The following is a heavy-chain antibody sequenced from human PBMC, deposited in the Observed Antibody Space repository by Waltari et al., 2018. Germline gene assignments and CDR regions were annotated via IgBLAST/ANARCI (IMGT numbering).Heavy chain of an antibody. CDR2: IRGSGGST. V-gene: IGHV3-23*04. D-gene: IGHD3-3*01. J-gene: IGHJ4*02. CDR3: AKGWTIFGVVMIKGDDFDY. CDR1: GFTFSSYA. Sequence: EVQLVESGGGLVQPGGSLRLSCAASGFTFSSYAMSWVRQAPGKGREWVSAIRGSGGSTYYADSVKGRFTISSDNSKNTLYLQMNSLRAEDTAVYYCAKGWTIFGVVMIKGDDFDYWGQGTLVTVSS.